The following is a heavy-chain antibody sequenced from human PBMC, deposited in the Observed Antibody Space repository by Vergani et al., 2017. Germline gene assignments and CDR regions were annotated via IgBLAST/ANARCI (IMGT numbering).Heavy chain of an antibody. D-gene: IGHD1-14*01. J-gene: IGHJ5*02. V-gene: IGHV3-33*01. CDR2: TWYDGNNK. CDR1: GFTLNQYV. CDR3: ARDLRLLYNRFDP. Sequence: QVQFLESGGGVVQPGRSLRLSCAAPGFTLNQYVMHWVRQAPGKGLEWVAVTWYDGNNKQYADPVKGRFTISRDNSKSTMYLQMNSLRDEDTGVYYCARDLRLLYNRFDPWGQGTLVTVSS.